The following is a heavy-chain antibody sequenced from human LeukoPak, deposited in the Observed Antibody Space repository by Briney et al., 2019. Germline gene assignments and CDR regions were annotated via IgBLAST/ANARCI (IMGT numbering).Heavy chain of an antibody. J-gene: IGHJ4*02. D-gene: IGHD1-26*01. Sequence: GGSQSLSCAASGFPFSSYDVHWVRQAPGKGLEWVAVISSDGNNKYHADSVRGRFTISRDNPKNTLYLQMNSLRAEDTAVYYCVKAIYSGTSTIDCWGQASLVTVSS. CDR3: VKAIYSGTSTIDC. CDR1: GFPFSSYD. CDR2: ISSDGNNK. V-gene: IGHV3-30*18.